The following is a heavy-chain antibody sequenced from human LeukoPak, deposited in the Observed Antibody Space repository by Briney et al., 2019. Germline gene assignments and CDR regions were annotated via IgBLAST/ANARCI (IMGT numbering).Heavy chain of an antibody. V-gene: IGHV4-4*07. D-gene: IGHD4-17*01. J-gene: IGHJ4*02. CDR3: ARDGAFDDGDYTNY. CDR2: IYTSGST. Sequence: SETLSLTCTVSGGSISSYYWSWIRQPAGKGLEWIGRIYTSGSTNYNPSLKSRVTMSVDTSKDQFSLKLSSVTAADTAVYYCARDGAFDDGDYTNYWGQGTLVTVSS. CDR1: GGSISSYY.